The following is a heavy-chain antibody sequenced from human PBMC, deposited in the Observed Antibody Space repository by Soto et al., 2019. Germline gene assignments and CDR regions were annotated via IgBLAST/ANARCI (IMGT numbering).Heavy chain of an antibody. J-gene: IGHJ6*02. CDR2: ISYDGSNK. CDR3: EKDLILRAAYYYYGMDV. V-gene: IGHV3-30*18. Sequence: QVQLVESGGGVVQPGRSLRLSCAASGFTFSSYGMHLVRQAPGKGLEWVAVISYDGSNKYYADSVKGRFTISRDNSKNTLYLQMNSLRAEDTAVYYCEKDLILRAAYYYYGMDVWGQGTTVRVSS. D-gene: IGHD3-3*01. CDR1: GFTFSSYG.